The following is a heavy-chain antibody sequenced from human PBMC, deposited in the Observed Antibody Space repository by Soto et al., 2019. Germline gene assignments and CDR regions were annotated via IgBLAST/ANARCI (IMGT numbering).Heavy chain of an antibody. J-gene: IGHJ6*02. V-gene: IGHV1-18*01. CDR1: GYTFTSYG. Sequence: ASVKVSCKASGYTFTSYGISWVRQAPGQGLEWMGWISAYNGNTNYAQKLQGRVTLTTDTSTSTAYMGLRSLRSDDTAVYYCAREFPGYSSSSDGYYYGMDVWGQGTTVTVSS. CDR2: ISAYNGNT. D-gene: IGHD6-6*01. CDR3: AREFPGYSSSSDGYYYGMDV.